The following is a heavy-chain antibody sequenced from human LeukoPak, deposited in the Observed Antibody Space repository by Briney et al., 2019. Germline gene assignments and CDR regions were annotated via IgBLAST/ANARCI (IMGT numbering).Heavy chain of an antibody. Sequence: NTGYAQKFQGRVTIPRNTSISTAYMELSSLRSEDTAVYYCARGVITIFGVASLGYYMDVWGKGTTVTVSS. J-gene: IGHJ6*03. CDR2: NT. CDR3: ARGVITIFGVASLGYYMDV. V-gene: IGHV1-8*03. D-gene: IGHD3-3*01.